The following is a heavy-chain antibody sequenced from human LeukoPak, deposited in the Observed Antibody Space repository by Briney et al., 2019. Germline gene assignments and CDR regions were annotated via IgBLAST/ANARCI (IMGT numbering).Heavy chain of an antibody. CDR1: GYTFTGYY. CDR3: ARVATVLRYFDWLFVFDP. Sequence: ASVKVSCKASGYTFTGYYMHWVRQAPGQGLEWMGWINPNSGGTNYAQKFQGRVTMTRDTSISTAYMELSRLRSDDTAVYYCARVATVLRYFDWLFVFDPWGQGTLVTVSS. CDR2: INPNSGGT. V-gene: IGHV1-2*02. J-gene: IGHJ5*02. D-gene: IGHD3-9*01.